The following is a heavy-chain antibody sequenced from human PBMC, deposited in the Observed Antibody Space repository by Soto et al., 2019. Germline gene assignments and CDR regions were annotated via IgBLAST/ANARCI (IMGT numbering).Heavy chain of an antibody. CDR2: IYYSGSP. J-gene: IGHJ6*02. Sequence: QVQLQESGPGLVKPSETLSLTCTVSGGSISSYYWSWIRQPPGKGLEWIGYIYYSGSPNYNPSLKSRVTISVDTSRNQVSLKLSSVTAADTAVYYCARAREFWSGSPYGMDVWGQGTTVTVSS. V-gene: IGHV4-59*01. CDR3: ARAREFWSGSPYGMDV. CDR1: GGSISSYY. D-gene: IGHD3-3*01.